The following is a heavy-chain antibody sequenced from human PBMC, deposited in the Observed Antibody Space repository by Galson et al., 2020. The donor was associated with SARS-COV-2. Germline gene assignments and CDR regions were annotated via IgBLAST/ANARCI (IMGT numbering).Heavy chain of an antibody. D-gene: IGHD3-10*01. J-gene: IGHJ4*02. CDR3: ARLPVVRGVDY. Sequence: ASKTLSLTCTVSGGSINIYYWSWIRQPPGKGLEWIGYLYYGGKTNYNPSLGSRVAISVDTSKSQFSLTLNSVTAADTAVYYCARLPVVRGVDYWGQGILVTVSS. CDR1: GGSINIYY. CDR2: LYYGGKT. V-gene: IGHV4-59*01.